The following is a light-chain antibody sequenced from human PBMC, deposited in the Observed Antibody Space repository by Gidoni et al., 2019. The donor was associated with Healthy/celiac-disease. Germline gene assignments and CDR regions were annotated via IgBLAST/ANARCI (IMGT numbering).Light chain of an antibody. CDR2: AAS. V-gene: IGKV1-39*01. CDR3: QQSYSTL. J-gene: IGKJ3*01. Sequence: DIQMTQSPSSLSASVGDRVTITCQASQSISSYINWYQQKPGKAPKLLIYAASSLQSGVPSRFSGSGSGTDFTLTISSLQPEDSATYYCQQSYSTLFGPXTKVDIK. CDR1: QSISSY.